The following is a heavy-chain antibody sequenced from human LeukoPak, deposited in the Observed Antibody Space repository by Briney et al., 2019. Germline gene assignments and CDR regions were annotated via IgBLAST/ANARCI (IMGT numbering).Heavy chain of an antibody. CDR1: GGTFSSYA. CDR3: ARDRYCSGGSCYPYYYYYGMDV. J-gene: IGHJ6*02. Sequence: GASVKVSCKASGGTFSSYAISWVRQAPGQGLEWMGRIIPILGIANYAQKFQGRVTITADKSTSTAYMELSSLRSEDTAVYYCARDRYCSGGSCYPYYYYYGMDVWGQGTTVTVSS. D-gene: IGHD2-15*01. V-gene: IGHV1-69*04. CDR2: IIPILGIA.